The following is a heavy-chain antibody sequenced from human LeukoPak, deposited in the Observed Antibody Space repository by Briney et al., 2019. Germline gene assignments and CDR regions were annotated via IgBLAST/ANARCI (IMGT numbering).Heavy chain of an antibody. J-gene: IGHJ4*02. D-gene: IGHD2-15*01. Sequence: GGSLRLSCAASVFTFSSNYMSCVRQAPGKGLEWVSVIHGGGSTYYSGSVKGRFTISRENSKNKMHLQMNRLRAEDTAVYYCAGSIQVAGDYWGQGPMVTVS. CDR3: AGSIQVAGDY. CDR2: IHGGGST. CDR1: VFTFSSNY. V-gene: IGHV3-53*01.